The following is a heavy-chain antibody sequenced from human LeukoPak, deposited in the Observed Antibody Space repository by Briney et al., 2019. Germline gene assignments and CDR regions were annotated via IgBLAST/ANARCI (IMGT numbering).Heavy chain of an antibody. CDR2: IRSKADDFAT. Sequence: GGSLRLSCAASGFTFSASAIHWVRQASGKGLEWVGRIRSKADDFATAYAASVKGRFLISRDDSKNTAYLQMNSLKTDDTAVYYCTKFYYAVLTGYRGMDVWGQGTTVTVSS. J-gene: IGHJ6*02. CDR3: TKFYYAVLTGYRGMDV. CDR1: GFTFSASA. V-gene: IGHV3-73*01. D-gene: IGHD3-9*01.